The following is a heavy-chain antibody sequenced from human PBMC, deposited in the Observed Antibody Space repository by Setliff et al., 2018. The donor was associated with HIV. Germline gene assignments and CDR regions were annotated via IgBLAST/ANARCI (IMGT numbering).Heavy chain of an antibody. V-gene: IGHV4-31*03. Sequence: PSETLSLTCSVYGGSISRGGRYWGWIRQHPGRGLEWLGYVYYTGESFYKPSLGGRVTIVQDKSKNQFSLELRSVTAADTAVYYCASATVGGASPFDSWGPGTLVTVSS. CDR2: VYYTGES. D-gene: IGHD4-4*01. J-gene: IGHJ4*02. CDR3: ASATVGGASPFDS. CDR1: GGSISRGGRY.